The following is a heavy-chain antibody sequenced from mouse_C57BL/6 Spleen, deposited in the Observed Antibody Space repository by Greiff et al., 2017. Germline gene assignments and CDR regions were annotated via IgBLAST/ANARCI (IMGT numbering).Heavy chain of an antibody. D-gene: IGHD3-2*02. J-gene: IGHJ3*01. CDR2: IHPNSGST. CDR1: GYTFTSYW. V-gene: IGHV1-64*01. CDR3: AREGILDSSDWCFAD. Sequence: QVQLQQPGAELVKPGASVKLSCKASGYTFTSYWMHWVKQRPGQGLEWIGMIHPNSGSTNYNEKFKSKATLTVYKSSSTAYMQLSSLTSEDSAVYYGAREGILDSSDWCFADWGQGTLVTVSA.